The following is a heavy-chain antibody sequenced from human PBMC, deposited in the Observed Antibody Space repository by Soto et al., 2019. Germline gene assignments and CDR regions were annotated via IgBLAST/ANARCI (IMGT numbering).Heavy chain of an antibody. V-gene: IGHV3-23*01. Sequence: GGSLRLSCVASGFTFSSHAMSWVRQAPGKGLEWVSTISDSGGSTYYADSVKGRFTISSNNSKNTRYLQMNSRRTEDTAVYYGAKASSPANFCSNGVSYNYYYIDVWGKGTTVTVSS. CDR2: ISDSGGST. CDR1: GFTFSSHA. CDR3: AKASSPANFCSNGVSYNYYYIDV. J-gene: IGHJ6*03. D-gene: IGHD2-8*01.